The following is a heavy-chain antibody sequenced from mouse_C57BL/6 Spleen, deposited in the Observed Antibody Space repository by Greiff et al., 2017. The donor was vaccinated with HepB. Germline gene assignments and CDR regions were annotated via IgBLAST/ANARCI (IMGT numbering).Heavy chain of an antibody. CDR2: IRNKANGYTT. Sequence: EVHLVESGGGLVQPGGSLSLSCAASGFTFTDYYMSWVRQPPGKALEWLGFIRNKANGYTTEYSASVKGRFTISRDNSQSILYLQMNALRAEDSATYYCARYIDYGNYVGYFDYWGQGTTLTVSS. CDR1: GFTFTDYY. V-gene: IGHV7-3*01. J-gene: IGHJ2*01. CDR3: ARYIDYGNYVGYFDY. D-gene: IGHD2-1*01.